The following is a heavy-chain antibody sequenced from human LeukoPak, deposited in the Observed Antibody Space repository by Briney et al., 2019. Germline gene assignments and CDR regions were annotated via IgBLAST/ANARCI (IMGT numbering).Heavy chain of an antibody. D-gene: IGHD3-22*01. CDR2: INPSDGST. J-gene: IGHJ4*02. CDR1: GYTFTNFF. V-gene: IGHV1-46*01. CDR3: ARDISIVAVRPDY. Sequence: ASVKVSCKASGYTFTNFFMHWVRQAPGQGLEWMGIINPSDGSTSYAQKFQGRVTMTRDTSTSTVYMELSSLRSEDTAVYYCARDISIVAVRPDYWGQGTLVTVSS.